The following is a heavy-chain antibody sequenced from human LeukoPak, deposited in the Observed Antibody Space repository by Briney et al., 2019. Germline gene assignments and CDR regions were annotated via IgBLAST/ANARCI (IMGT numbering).Heavy chain of an antibody. CDR2: INPQSGDT. CDR3: ARIRDGCNYGEFDY. CDR1: GYNFTGYY. J-gene: IGHJ4*02. D-gene: IGHD5-24*01. V-gene: IGHV1-2*02. Sequence: VASVKVSCKASGYNFTGYYMHWVRQAPGQGLEWMGWINPQSGDTKYAQKFQGRVTMTRDTSSSTAYMELSRLRSDDTAVYYCARIRDGCNYGEFDYWGQGTLVTVSS.